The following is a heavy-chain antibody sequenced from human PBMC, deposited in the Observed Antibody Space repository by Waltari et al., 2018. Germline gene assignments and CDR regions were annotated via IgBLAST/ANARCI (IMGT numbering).Heavy chain of an antibody. J-gene: IGHJ5*01. CDR3: ARAFGSGSYAWCDS. V-gene: IGHV4-39*01. D-gene: IGHD3-10*01. CDR2: MYYRGSS. CDR1: GASVTSGSYY. Sequence: QLQLQESGPGLVKPSETLSLTCSVSGASVTSGSYYWGWIRQPPGKGLEWIGIMYYRGSSYSNPSLRSRVTISVDTSKSQFSMKLSCVAAADTAVYYCARAFGSGSYAWCDSWGQGTLVTVST.